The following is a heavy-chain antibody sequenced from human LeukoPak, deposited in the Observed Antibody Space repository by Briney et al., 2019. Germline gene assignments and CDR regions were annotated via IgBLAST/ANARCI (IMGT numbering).Heavy chain of an antibody. V-gene: IGHV1-46*01. CDR1: GYTFTSYL. CDR2: VNPSGGST. Sequence: ASVKVSCKASGYTFTSYLIHWVLQAPGQGLEWVGRVNPSGGSTIYAQRFQGRVTMTRDTSTSTVYMELTSLRSEDTAVYYCAKEREGTYYFDYWGQGTLVTVSS. CDR3: AKEREGTYYFDY. D-gene: IGHD1-26*01. J-gene: IGHJ4*02.